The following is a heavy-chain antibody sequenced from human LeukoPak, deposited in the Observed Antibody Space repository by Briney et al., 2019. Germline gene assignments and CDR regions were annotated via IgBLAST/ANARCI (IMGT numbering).Heavy chain of an antibody. CDR2: IYYSGST. V-gene: IGHV4-59*08. Sequence: SETLSLTCTVSGGSISSYYWSWIRQPPGKGLEWIGYIYYSGSTNYNPSLKSRVTISVDTSKNQFSLKLGSVTAADTAVYYCARHEYYYDSRGAFDIWGQGTMVTVSS. J-gene: IGHJ3*02. CDR3: ARHEYYYDSRGAFDI. D-gene: IGHD3-22*01. CDR1: GGSISSYY.